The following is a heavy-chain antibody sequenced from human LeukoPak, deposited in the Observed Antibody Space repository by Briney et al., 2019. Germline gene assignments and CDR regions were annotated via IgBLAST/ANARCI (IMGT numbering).Heavy chain of an antibody. V-gene: IGHV3-30-3*02. J-gene: IGHJ4*02. Sequence: PGVSLRLSCAASGFSFSSYAMHWVRQAPGKGLEWVAAIPNDGTKTYYADSVKGRFTISRDNSKNTLYLQMNSLRAEDTAVYYCANERGYNFGYSFDYWGQGTLVTVSS. CDR3: ANERGYNFGYSFDY. CDR1: GFSFSSYA. D-gene: IGHD5-18*01. CDR2: IPNDGTKT.